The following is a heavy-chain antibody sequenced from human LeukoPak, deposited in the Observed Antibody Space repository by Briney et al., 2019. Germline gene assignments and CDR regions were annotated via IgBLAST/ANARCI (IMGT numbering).Heavy chain of an antibody. V-gene: IGHV3-30*03. CDR2: ISYDGSNK. J-gene: IGHJ4*02. CDR3: ARARGYSCYALGDY. CDR1: GFTFSSYG. D-gene: IGHD5-12*01. Sequence: GGSLRLSCAASGFTFSSYGMHWVRQAPGKGLEWVAVISYDGSNKYYADSVKGRFTISRDNSKNTLYLQMNSLRAEDTAVYYCARARGYSCYALGDYWGQGTLVTVSS.